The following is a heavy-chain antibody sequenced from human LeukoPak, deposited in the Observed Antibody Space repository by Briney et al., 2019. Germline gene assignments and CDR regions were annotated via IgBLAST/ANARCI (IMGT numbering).Heavy chain of an antibody. V-gene: IGHV3-7*05. CDR2: INQDGSEK. Sequence: PAGSLRLSCAASGFTFSNYWMNWVRQAPGKGLEWVANINQDGSEKYYVDSVKGRFTISRDNAKNSLYLQMNSLRAEDTAVYYCARGPLRTDVYWGQGTLVTVSS. CDR3: ARGPLRTDVY. CDR1: GFTFSNYW. D-gene: IGHD2-8*01. J-gene: IGHJ4*02.